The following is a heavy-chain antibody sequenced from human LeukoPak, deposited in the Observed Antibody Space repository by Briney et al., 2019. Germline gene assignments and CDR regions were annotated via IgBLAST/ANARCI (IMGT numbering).Heavy chain of an antibody. Sequence: GALVKVSCKASGYTFTSYDINWVRQATGQGLEWMGWMNPNSGNTGYAQKFQGRVTMTRNTSISTAYMELSSLRSEDTAVYYCARGITGTTRGSQDYFDYWGQGTLVTVS. CDR3: ARGITGTTRGSQDYFDY. V-gene: IGHV1-8*01. CDR2: MNPNSGNT. CDR1: GYTFTSYD. J-gene: IGHJ4*02. D-gene: IGHD1-20*01.